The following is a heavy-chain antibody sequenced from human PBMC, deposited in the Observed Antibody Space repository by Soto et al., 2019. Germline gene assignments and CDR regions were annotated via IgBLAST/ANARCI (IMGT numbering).Heavy chain of an antibody. V-gene: IGHV3-11*05. CDR2: ISISSSYT. J-gene: IGHJ4*02. D-gene: IGHD6-13*01. Sequence: QVQLVESGGGLFRLGGSRNPSCAPPGFTFMDNYLSWIRQAPGRGRGWVSYISISSSYTNYADSVKARFTISRDNAKNSLYLQMNSLRAEDTAVYYCARSPAAAGTGIDYWGQGTLVTVSS. CDR1: GFTFMDNY. CDR3: ARSPAAAGTGIDY.